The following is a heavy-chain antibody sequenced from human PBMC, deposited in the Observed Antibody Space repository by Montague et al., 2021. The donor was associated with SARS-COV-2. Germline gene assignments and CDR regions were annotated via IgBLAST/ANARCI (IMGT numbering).Heavy chain of an antibody. J-gene: IGHJ4*02. D-gene: IGHD3-16*02. CDR2: ISYDGSNK. CDR3: LGELSLSLDY. Sequence: SLRLSCAASGFTFSSYAMHWARQAPGKGLEWVAVISYDGSNKYYADSVKGRFTISRDNSKNTLYLQMNSLRAEDTAVYYCLGELSLSLDYWGQGTLVTVSS. V-gene: IGHV3-30-3*01. CDR1: GFTFSSYA.